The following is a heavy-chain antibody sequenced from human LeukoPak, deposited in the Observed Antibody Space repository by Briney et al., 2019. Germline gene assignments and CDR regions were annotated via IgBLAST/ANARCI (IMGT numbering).Heavy chain of an antibody. J-gene: IGHJ4*02. CDR2: ISYDGSNK. CDR3: AKDRPLAGDY. CDR1: GFTFSSYG. Sequence: PGRSLRLSCAASGFTFSSYGMHWVRQAPGKGLEWVAVISYDGSNKYYADSVKGRFTISRDNSKSTLYLQMNSLRAEDTAVYYCAKDRPLAGDYWGQGTLVTVSS. V-gene: IGHV3-30*18. D-gene: IGHD6-6*01.